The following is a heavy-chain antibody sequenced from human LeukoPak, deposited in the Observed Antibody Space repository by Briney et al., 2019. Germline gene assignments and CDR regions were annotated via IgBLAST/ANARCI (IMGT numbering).Heavy chain of an antibody. D-gene: IGHD3-9*01. CDR1: GFTASSNY. V-gene: IGHV3-66*01. CDR3: ARVGRYYDILTGYYYYFDY. CDR2: IYSGGST. Sequence: EGSLRLSCAASGFTASSNYMSWVRQAPGKGLEWVSVIYSGGSTYYADSVKGRFTISGDNSKNTLYLQMNSLRAEDTAVYYCARVGRYYDILTGYYYYFDYWGQGTLVTVSS. J-gene: IGHJ4*02.